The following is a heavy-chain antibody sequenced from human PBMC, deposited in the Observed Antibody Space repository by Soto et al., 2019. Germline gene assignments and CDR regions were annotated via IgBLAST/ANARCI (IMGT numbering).Heavy chain of an antibody. D-gene: IGHD1-26*01. CDR2: IWYDGSNK. CDR3: ARAQYTGSYFDACDI. V-gene: IGHV3-33*03. CDR1: GFSFSSYG. Sequence: GGSLRLSCAASGFSFSSYGMHWVRQAPGKGLDWVAVIWYDGSNKYYADPVKGRFTISRDNSKNTLYLQMNSLRVEDTAVYYCARAQYTGSYFDACDIWGQGKMVTVSS. J-gene: IGHJ3*02.